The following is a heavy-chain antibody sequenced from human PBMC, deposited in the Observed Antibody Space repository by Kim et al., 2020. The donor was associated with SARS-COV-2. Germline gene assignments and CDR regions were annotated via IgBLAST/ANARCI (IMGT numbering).Heavy chain of an antibody. CDR3: AKAAGWGRVCCYAWYC. CDR2: INGGGGAA. V-gene: IGHV3-23*01. D-gene: IGHD6-19*01. Sequence: GGSLRLSCAASGFSFSSYAMTWVRQAAGKGLEWVSCINGGGGAAYYADSVRGRFTISRDNSKNTLYLQMNSLRAEDTAVYYCAKAAGWGRVCCYAWYC. CDR1: GFSFSSYA. J-gene: IGHJ2*01.